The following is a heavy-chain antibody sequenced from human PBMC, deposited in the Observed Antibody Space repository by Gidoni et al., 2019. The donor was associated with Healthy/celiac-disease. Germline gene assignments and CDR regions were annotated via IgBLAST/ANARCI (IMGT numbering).Heavy chain of an antibody. D-gene: IGHD5-18*01. V-gene: IGHV3-33*01. J-gene: IGHJ6*02. Sequence: QVQLVESGGGVVQPGRSLRLSCAASGFPFSSYGMHWVRQAPGKGLGWVAVIWYDGSNKYYADSVKGRFTISRDNSKNTLYLQMNSLRAEDTAVYYCARDSYSYGLYYGMDVWGQGTTVTVSS. CDR3: ARDSYSYGLYYGMDV. CDR2: IWYDGSNK. CDR1: GFPFSSYG.